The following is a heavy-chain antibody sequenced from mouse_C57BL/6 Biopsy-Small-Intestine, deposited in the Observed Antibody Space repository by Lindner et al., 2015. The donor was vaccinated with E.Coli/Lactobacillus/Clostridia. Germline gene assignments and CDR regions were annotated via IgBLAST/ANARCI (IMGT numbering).Heavy chain of an antibody. CDR1: GFTFNNYA. J-gene: IGHJ2*01. V-gene: IGHV5-6*01. CDR2: ISSGGGYT. Sequence: VQLQESGGALVKPGGSLKLSCAASGFTFNNYAMSWVRQTPDKRLEWVATISSGGGYTYYPDSVKGRFTISRDNARNTLFLQVSSLKSEDTAMYYCARRNYDAYYFDYWGQGTTLTVSS. CDR3: ARRNYDAYYFDY. D-gene: IGHD2-3*01.